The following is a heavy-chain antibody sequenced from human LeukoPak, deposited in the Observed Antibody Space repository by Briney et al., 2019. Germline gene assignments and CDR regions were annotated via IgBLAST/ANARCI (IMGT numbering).Heavy chain of an antibody. CDR2: ISAYNGNT. V-gene: IGHV1-18*01. D-gene: IGHD6-13*01. J-gene: IGHJ6*03. CDR3: ARTSRTAGYYYYYYMDV. Sequence: ASVKVSCKPSGYTFTNFGINWVRQAPGQGLEWMGWISAYNGNTNYAQKFRGRVTMTTDTSTSTAYMELRSLRSDDTAVYYCARTSRTAGYYYYYYMDVWGKGTTVTVSS. CDR1: GYTFTNFG.